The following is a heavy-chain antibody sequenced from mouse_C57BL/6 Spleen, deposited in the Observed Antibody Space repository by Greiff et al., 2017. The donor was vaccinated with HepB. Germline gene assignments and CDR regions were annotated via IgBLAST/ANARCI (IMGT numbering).Heavy chain of an antibody. J-gene: IGHJ3*01. D-gene: IGHD2-1*01. Sequence: VKLMESGPELVKPGASVKISCKASGYSFTSYYIHWVKQRPGQGLEWIGWIYPGSGNTKYNEKFKGKATLTADTSSSTAYMQLSSLTSEDSAVYYCAEGNYEAYWGQGTLVTVSA. CDR2: IYPGSGNT. CDR1: GYSFTSYY. V-gene: IGHV1-66*01. CDR3: AEGNYEAY.